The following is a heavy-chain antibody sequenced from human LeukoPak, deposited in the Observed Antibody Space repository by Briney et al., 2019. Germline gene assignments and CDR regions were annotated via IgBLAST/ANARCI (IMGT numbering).Heavy chain of an antibody. CDR2: ISSSSSCT. J-gene: IGHJ6*02. D-gene: IGHD1-1*01. Sequence: PGGSLRLSCAASGFTFSDYYMSWIRQAPGKGLEWVSYISSSSSCTNYADSVKGRFTISRDNAKNSLYLQMNSLRAEDTAVYYCARSQRRSYYGMDVWGQGTTVTVSS. CDR3: ARSQRRSYYGMDV. V-gene: IGHV3-11*03. CDR1: GFTFSDYY.